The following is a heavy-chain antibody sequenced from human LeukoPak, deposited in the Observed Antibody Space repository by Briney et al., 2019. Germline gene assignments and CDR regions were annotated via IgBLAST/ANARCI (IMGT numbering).Heavy chain of an antibody. CDR2: ISSSGSTI. CDR1: GFTFSSYE. Sequence: PGGSLRLSCAASGFTFSSYEMNWVRQAPGKGLEWVSYISSSGSTIYYADSVKGRFTISRDNAKNSLYLQMNGLRAEDTAVYYCAKEVGYRITMVRGVSPPDYWGQGTLVTVSS. V-gene: IGHV3-48*03. J-gene: IGHJ4*02. D-gene: IGHD3-10*01. CDR3: AKEVGYRITMVRGVSPPDY.